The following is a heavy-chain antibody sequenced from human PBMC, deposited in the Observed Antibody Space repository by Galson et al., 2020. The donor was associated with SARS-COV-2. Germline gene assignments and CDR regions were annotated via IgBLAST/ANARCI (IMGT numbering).Heavy chain of an antibody. J-gene: IGHJ4*02. CDR1: GFTFSTYA. D-gene: IGHD3-10*01. Sequence: GESLKISCAASGFTFSTYAMTWVRQAPGKGLEWVSSINNSGGRTHYADSVKGRFTISRDNSKNTLYLQMNSLRAEDTAIYYCAKLVTTYGAGTSFDYWGQGTLVTVSS. CDR3: AKLVTTYGAGTSFDY. V-gene: IGHV3-23*01. CDR2: INNSGGRT.